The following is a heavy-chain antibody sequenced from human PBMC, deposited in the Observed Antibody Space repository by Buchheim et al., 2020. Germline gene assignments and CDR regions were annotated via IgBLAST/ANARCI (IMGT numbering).Heavy chain of an antibody. CDR3: ARELAAASPIYYYYYYGMDV. Sequence: EVQLVESGGGLVQPGGSLRLSCAASGFTFSSYWMHWVRQAPGKGLVWVSRINSDGSSTSYADSVKGRFTISRDNAKNTLYLQMNSLRAEDTAVYYCARELAAASPIYYYYYYGMDVWGQGTT. CDR1: GFTFSSYW. D-gene: IGHD6-13*01. CDR2: INSDGSST. V-gene: IGHV3-74*01. J-gene: IGHJ6*02.